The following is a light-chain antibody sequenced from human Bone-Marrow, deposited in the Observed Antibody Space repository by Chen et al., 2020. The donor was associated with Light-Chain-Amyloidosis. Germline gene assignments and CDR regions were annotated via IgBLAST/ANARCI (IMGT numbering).Light chain of an antibody. Sequence: SYELTQPPSVSVSPGQTARITCSGDDLPTKYAYWYQQKPGQAPVLVIHRDTERPSGISERCSGSSSGTAATLNSSGVQAEDEAEYHCQSADSSGTYEVIFGGGTKLTVL. CDR2: RDT. CDR1: DLPTKY. CDR3: QSADSSGTYEVI. V-gene: IGLV3-25*03. J-gene: IGLJ2*01.